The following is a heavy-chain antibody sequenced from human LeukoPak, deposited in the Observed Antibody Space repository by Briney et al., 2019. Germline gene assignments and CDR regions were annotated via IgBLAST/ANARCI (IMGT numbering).Heavy chain of an antibody. CDR1: GYTFTGYY. D-gene: IGHD3-3*01. CDR3: ATFTIFGVVFGGGETPYGMDV. V-gene: IGHV1-2*02. J-gene: IGHJ6*02. Sequence: ASVKVSCKASGYTFTGYYMHWVRQAPGQGLEWMGWINPNSGGTNYAQKFQGRVTMTRDTTSSTAYMERSRLRSDDTAVYYSATFTIFGVVFGGGETPYGMDVWGQGTTVTVSS. CDR2: INPNSGGT.